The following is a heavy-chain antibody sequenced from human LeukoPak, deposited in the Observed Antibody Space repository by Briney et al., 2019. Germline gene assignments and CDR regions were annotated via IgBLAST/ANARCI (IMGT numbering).Heavy chain of an antibody. Sequence: GASVKVSCKASGGTFSSYAISWVRQAPGQGLEWMGRIIPILGIANYAQKFQGRVTITADKSTSTAYMELSSLRSEDTAVYYRVADILTGSYYFDYWGQGTLVTVSS. V-gene: IGHV1-69*04. D-gene: IGHD3-9*01. J-gene: IGHJ4*02. CDR2: IIPILGIA. CDR3: VADILTGSYYFDY. CDR1: GGTFSSYA.